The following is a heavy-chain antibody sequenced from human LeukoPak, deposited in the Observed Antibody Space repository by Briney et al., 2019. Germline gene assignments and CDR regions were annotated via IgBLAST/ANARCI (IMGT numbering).Heavy chain of an antibody. V-gene: IGHV3-48*03. D-gene: IGHD3-22*01. CDR1: GFTFSSYE. Sequence: GGSLRLSXAASGFTFSSYEMNWVRQAPGKGLEWVSYISSSGSTIYYADSVKGRFTISRDNAKNSLYLQMNSLRAEDTAVYYCARLKNYYDSSGYLYYFDYWGQGTLVTVSS. J-gene: IGHJ4*02. CDR2: ISSSGSTI. CDR3: ARLKNYYDSSGYLYYFDY.